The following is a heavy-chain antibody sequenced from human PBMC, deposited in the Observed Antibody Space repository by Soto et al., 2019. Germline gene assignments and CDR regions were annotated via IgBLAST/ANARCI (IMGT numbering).Heavy chain of an antibody. CDR2: INSGSTSV. CDR3: TSSASPDAY. D-gene: IGHD1-26*01. J-gene: IGHJ4*02. V-gene: IGHV3-48*01. Sequence: GGSLRLSCVASGFDFNSYSMNWVRQAPGKGLEWISYINSGSTSVFYADSVKGRFTISRDNAKSSLYLQMNSLRAEDTAVYYCTSSASPDAYWGQGTLVTVSS. CDR1: GFDFNSYS.